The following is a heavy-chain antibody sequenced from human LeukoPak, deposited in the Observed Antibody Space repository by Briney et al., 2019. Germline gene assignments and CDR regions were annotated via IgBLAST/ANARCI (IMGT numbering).Heavy chain of an antibody. CDR3: ARYCSKGVCSPRDY. V-gene: IGHV1-18*01. CDR2: ITAYNRSR. Sequence: AAVKVSFKSSGYTLSDYGISWVRQAPGQGLEWVGLITAYNRSRKYTDEYQGGVMMTTYTSTSKYYMEMRSLKTDDTAIYYCARYCSKGVCSPRDYWGQGTQITVST. CDR1: GYTLSDYG. J-gene: IGHJ4*02. D-gene: IGHD2-8*01.